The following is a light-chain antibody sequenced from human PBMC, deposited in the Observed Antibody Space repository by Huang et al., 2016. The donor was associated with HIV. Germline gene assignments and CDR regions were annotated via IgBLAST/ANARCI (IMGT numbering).Light chain of an antibody. Sequence: EIVLTQSPATLSLSPGDRATLSCRASQSVSSYFAWYQQKPGQAPRLLIYATSNRATGVPARVRGRGSGTDFTLTISSLEPEDFANYYCQQRISWPPSYTFGQGTKVEI. J-gene: IGKJ2*01. CDR2: ATS. CDR1: QSVSSY. V-gene: IGKV3-11*01. CDR3: QQRISWPPSYT.